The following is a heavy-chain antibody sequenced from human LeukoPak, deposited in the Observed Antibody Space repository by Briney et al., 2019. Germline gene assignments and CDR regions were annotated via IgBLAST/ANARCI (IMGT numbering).Heavy chain of an antibody. J-gene: IGHJ4*02. CDR2: INHSGST. Sequence: KPSETLSLTCAVYGGSFSGYYWSWIRQPPGKGLEWIGEINHSGSTNYNPSLKSRVTISVDTSKNQFSLKPSSVTAADTAVYYCARAQPTASRLANLRYWGQGTLVTVSS. V-gene: IGHV4-34*01. D-gene: IGHD2-2*01. CDR3: ARAQPTASRLANLRY. CDR1: GGSFSGYY.